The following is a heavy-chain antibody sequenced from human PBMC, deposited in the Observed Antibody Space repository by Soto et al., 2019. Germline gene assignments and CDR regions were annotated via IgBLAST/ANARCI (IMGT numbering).Heavy chain of an antibody. CDR3: ARIPFVGYSGYGEVGWFDP. CDR2: IFSNDEK. V-gene: IGHV2-26*01. Sequence: SGPTLVNPTATLTLTCTVSGFSLSNARAGVSWIRQPPGKALEWLAHIFSNDEKSCSTSLKSRLTISKDTSKSQVVLNMTNMDPVDTATYYCARIPFVGYSGYGEVGWFDPWGQGTLVTVSS. CDR1: GFSLSNARAG. D-gene: IGHD5-12*01. J-gene: IGHJ5*02.